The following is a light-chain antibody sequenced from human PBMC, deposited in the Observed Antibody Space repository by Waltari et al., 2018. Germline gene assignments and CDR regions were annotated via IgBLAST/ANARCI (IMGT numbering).Light chain of an antibody. CDR1: QSVSRY. Sequence: EIVLTQSPATLSLSPGERATLSCRASQSVSRYLVWYQQKPGQAPRLLISDASNRATGIPARFSGSGSGTDYTLTISSLEAEDFAVYYCQQRVNWPITFGGGTKVEIK. CDR3: QQRVNWPIT. J-gene: IGKJ4*01. V-gene: IGKV3-11*01. CDR2: DAS.